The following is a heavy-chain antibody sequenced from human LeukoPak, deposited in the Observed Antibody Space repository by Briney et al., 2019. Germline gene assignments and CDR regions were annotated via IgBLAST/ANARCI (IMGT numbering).Heavy chain of an antibody. V-gene: IGHV2-5*02. CDR2: IYWDDDK. CDR3: AHRLVTFYKADHRAFDI. Sequence: KTSGPTLVKPTQTLTLTCTFSGFSLSTSGVGVGWIRQPPGKALEWLALIYWDDDKRYSPSLKSRLTITKDTSKNQVVLTMTNMDPVDTATYYCAHRLVTFYKADHRAFDIWGQGTMVTVSS. J-gene: IGHJ3*02. D-gene: IGHD3-10*01. CDR1: GFSLSTSGVG.